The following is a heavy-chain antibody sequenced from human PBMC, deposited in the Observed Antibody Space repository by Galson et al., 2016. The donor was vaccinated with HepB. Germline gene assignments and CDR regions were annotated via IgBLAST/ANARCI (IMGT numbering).Heavy chain of an antibody. Sequence: SLRLSCAASGFTFSSYWMHWVRQAPGKGLVWVSRINSDGSSTTYAGSVKCRFTISRDNAKNTLYLQMNGLKAEDTAVYYCARGPPYGEFDYWGQGTLVTVSS. CDR3: ARGPPYGEFDY. V-gene: IGHV3-74*01. CDR1: GFTFSSYW. J-gene: IGHJ4*02. D-gene: IGHD3-10*01. CDR2: INSDGSST.